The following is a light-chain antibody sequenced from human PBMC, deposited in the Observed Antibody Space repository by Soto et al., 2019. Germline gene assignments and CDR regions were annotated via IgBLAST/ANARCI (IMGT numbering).Light chain of an antibody. V-gene: IGLV2-14*01. CDR2: DVS. CDR3: SSYASSTPGV. CDR1: SSDVGGYND. Sequence: QSALTHPASVSGSPVQSSPISCTGSSSDVGGYNDVSWCQQHPGKAPKLMIYDVSNRPSGDSNRFSGSKSGTTASLPISALQAEAEADYYCSSYASSTPGVCATGTKVTVL. J-gene: IGLJ1*01.